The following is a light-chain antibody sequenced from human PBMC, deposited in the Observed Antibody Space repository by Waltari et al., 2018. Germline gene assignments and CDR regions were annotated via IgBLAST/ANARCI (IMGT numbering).Light chain of an antibody. V-gene: IGLV3-25*03. CDR1: ALAKQY. CDR2: KDS. CDR3: QAADNSGTLNWV. Sequence: SFELTQPPSVSVSPGQTARITCSADALAKQYAYWYQQKAGQAPLVVIYKDSERPSGIPERSSGSSSGTTVTLTISGVQAEDEADYYCQAADNSGTLNWVFGGGTKLTVL. J-gene: IGLJ3*02.